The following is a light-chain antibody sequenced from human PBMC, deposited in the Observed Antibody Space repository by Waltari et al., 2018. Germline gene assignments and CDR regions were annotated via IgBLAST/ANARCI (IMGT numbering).Light chain of an antibody. J-gene: IGKJ2*03. Sequence: EIVMTQSPATLSLSPGERATLSCRASQSVSSSLAWYQQKPGQAPRLLIYGASSSATGIPDRFSGSGSGTDFTLTINSLEPEDVAVYYCLQRSNWPYSFGQGTKVEIK. V-gene: IGKV3-15*01. CDR2: GAS. CDR3: LQRSNWPYS. CDR1: QSVSSS.